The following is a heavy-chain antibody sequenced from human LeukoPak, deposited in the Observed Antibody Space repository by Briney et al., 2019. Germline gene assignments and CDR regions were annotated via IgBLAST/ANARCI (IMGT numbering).Heavy chain of an antibody. Sequence: KPSETLSLTCAVYGGSFSRYYWSWIRQPPGKGLEWIGEINHSGSTNYNPSLKSRVTISVDTSNNQFSLKLSSVTAADTAVYYCARGPYSSSWRDFDYWGQGTLVTVSS. CDR3: ARGPYSSSWRDFDY. CDR2: INHSGST. CDR1: GGSFSRYY. V-gene: IGHV4-34*01. D-gene: IGHD6-13*01. J-gene: IGHJ4*02.